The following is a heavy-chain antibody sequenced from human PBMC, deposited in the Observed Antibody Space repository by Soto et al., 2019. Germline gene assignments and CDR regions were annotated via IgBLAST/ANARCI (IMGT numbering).Heavy chain of an antibody. V-gene: IGHV1-18*01. CDR2: ISAYNGNT. D-gene: IGHD5-12*01. Sequence: QVQLVQSGAEVKKPGASVKVSCKASGYTFTSYGISWLRQAPGQGLQWMGWISAYNGNTNYAQKVQDRVTMTTDTSTSTAYMELRSLRSDDTAVYYCARGHPQLTFSGYDLGFDCWGQGTLVTVSS. CDR1: GYTFTSYG. J-gene: IGHJ4*02. CDR3: ARGHPQLTFSGYDLGFDC.